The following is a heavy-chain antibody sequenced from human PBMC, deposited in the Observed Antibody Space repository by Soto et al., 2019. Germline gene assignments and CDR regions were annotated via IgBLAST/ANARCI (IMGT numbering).Heavy chain of an antibody. D-gene: IGHD6-19*01. CDR1: GFSFSTYW. CDR2: IKQDGSET. V-gene: IGHV3-7*05. CDR3: ALDRVSGFFGQDYWGLDV. J-gene: IGHJ6*02. Sequence: EVQLVESGGGLVQPGGSLRLSCAASGFSFSTYWMSWVRQAPGTGLEWVANIKQDGSETFYADSLKGRFTISRDNAQNSLHLQMNSLRAEDTAVYYCALDRVSGFFGQDYWGLDVWCQGTTVTVSS.